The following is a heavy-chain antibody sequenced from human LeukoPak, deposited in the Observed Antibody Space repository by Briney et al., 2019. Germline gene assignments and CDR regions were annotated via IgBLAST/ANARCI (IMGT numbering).Heavy chain of an antibody. J-gene: IGHJ4*02. Sequence: SETLSLTCTVSGGSISSSSYYWGWIRQPPGKGLEWIGSIYYSGSTYYNPSLKSRVTISVGTSKNQFSLKLSSVTAADTAVYYCARRGYDYVWGSYRFFDYWGQGTLVTVSS. V-gene: IGHV4-39*01. D-gene: IGHD3-16*02. CDR3: ARRGYDYVWGSYRFFDY. CDR2: IYYSGST. CDR1: GGSISSSSYY.